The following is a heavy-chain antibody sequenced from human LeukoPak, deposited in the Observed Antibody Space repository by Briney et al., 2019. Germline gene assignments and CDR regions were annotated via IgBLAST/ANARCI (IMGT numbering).Heavy chain of an antibody. J-gene: IGHJ4*02. CDR1: GGSISSYY. Sequence: PSETLSLTCTVSGGSISSYYWSWIRQPPGKGLEWIGYIYYSGSTNYNPSLKSRVTISVDTSKNQFSLELSSVTAADTAVYYCARCGYSGCYWGQGTLVTVSS. V-gene: IGHV4-59*01. D-gene: IGHD5-12*01. CDR2: IYYSGST. CDR3: ARCGYSGCY.